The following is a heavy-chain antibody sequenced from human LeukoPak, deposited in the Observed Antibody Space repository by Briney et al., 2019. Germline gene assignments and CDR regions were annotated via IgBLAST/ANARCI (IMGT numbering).Heavy chain of an antibody. CDR2: IYTSGST. V-gene: IGHV4-61*02. Sequence: SETLSLTCTVSGGSISSGSYYWSWIRQPAGKGLEWIGRIYTSGSTNYNPSLKSRVTISVDTSKNQFSLKLSSVTAADTAVYYCARDSRGITMVRGVPRTDPFDPWGQGTLVTVSS. D-gene: IGHD3-10*01. CDR1: GGSISSGSYY. J-gene: IGHJ5*02. CDR3: ARDSRGITMVRGVPRTDPFDP.